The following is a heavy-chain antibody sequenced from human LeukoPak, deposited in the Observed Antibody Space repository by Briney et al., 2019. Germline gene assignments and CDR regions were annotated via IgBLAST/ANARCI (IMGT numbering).Heavy chain of an antibody. CDR3: ASLSLGHY. CDR1: GLTFSNYA. J-gene: IGHJ4*02. CDR2: IYSGGST. D-gene: IGHD6-6*01. V-gene: IGHV3-53*01. Sequence: GGSLRLSCAASGLTFSNYAMTWVRQAPGKGLEWVSVIYSGGSTYYADSVKGRFTISRDTSKNTLSLQMNSLRAEDTAVYYCASLSLGHYWGQGTLVTVSS.